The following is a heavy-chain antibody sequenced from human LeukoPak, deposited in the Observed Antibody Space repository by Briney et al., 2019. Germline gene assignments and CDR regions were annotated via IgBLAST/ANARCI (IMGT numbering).Heavy chain of an antibody. CDR3: ARGDMVRGVAPYYFDY. D-gene: IGHD3-10*01. CDR2: IGTAGDT. Sequence: PGGSLRLSCAASGFTFSSYAMSWVRQAPGKGLEWVSAIGTAGDTYYPGSVKGRFTISRENAKNSLYLQMNSLRAGDTAVYYCARGDMVRGVAPYYFDYWGQGTLVTVSS. V-gene: IGHV3-13*01. CDR1: GFTFSSYA. J-gene: IGHJ4*02.